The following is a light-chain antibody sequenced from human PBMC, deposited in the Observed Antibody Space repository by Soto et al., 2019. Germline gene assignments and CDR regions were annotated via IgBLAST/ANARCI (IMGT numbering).Light chain of an antibody. CDR1: QTLRNK. Sequence: IVLTQSPGTLSVSPGERVILSCRASQTLRNKLAWYQQKPGQAPRLLIYGGFTRATGIPARFSGSGSGTEFTLTINILQSEDFAIYYCHQHNAWPLTFGPGTKLDLK. CDR2: GGF. J-gene: IGKJ3*01. V-gene: IGKV3-15*01. CDR3: HQHNAWPLT.